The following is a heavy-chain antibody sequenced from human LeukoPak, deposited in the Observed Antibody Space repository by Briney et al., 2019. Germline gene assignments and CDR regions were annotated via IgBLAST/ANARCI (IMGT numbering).Heavy chain of an antibody. CDR2: INPNSGGT. CDR1: GYTFTGYY. Sequence: GASVKVSCKASGYTFTGYYMHWVRQAPGQGLEWMGWINPNSGGTNYAQKFQGRVTMTRDTSISTAYMELSRLRSDDTAVYYCARDFRDYYDSSGYVDYWGQGTLVTVSS. V-gene: IGHV1-2*02. J-gene: IGHJ4*02. CDR3: ARDFRDYYDSSGYVDY. D-gene: IGHD3-22*01.